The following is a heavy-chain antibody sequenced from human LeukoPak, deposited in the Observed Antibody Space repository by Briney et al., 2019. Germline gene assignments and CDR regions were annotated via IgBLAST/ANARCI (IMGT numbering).Heavy chain of an antibody. Sequence: SETLSLTCTVSGGSISSYYWSWIRQPAGKGLEWIGRIYTSGSTNYNPSLKSRVTMSVDTSKNQFSLKLSSVTAADTAVYYCARGVPAVWFGELTDPYYYMDVWGKGTTVTVSS. CDR2: IYTSGST. CDR3: ARGVPAVWFGELTDPYYYMDV. D-gene: IGHD3-10*01. V-gene: IGHV4-4*07. CDR1: GGSISSYY. J-gene: IGHJ6*03.